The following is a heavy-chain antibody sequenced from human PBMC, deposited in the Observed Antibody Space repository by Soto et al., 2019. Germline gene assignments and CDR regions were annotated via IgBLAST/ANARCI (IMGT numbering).Heavy chain of an antibody. CDR2: IWNDGKNS. CDR3: ARGYGGSFPHWYFDL. V-gene: IGHV3-33*01. D-gene: IGHD1-26*01. J-gene: IGHJ2*01. CDR1: GFTFSNYG. Sequence: QVKLVESGGGVVQPGGSLRLSCAASGFTFSNYGMYWARQAPGKGLQWVTVIWNDGKNSFYEDSVKGRFTNSRDNFKNTLYLQMDSLRAEDTGVYYCARGYGGSFPHWYFDLWGRGTRVAVSS.